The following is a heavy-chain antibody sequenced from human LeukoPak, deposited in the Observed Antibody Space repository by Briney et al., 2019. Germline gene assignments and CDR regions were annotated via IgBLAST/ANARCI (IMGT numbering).Heavy chain of an antibody. CDR1: GFIFSSYS. V-gene: IGHV3-48*04. D-gene: IGHD3-10*01. CDR2: ISSSSNTI. J-gene: IGHJ4*02. CDR3: AGSPASGSSTYDC. Sequence: GGSLRLSCAASGFIFSSYSMNWVRQAPGKGLEWVSYISSSSNTIYYADSVKGRFTISRDNAKNSLYLQMNSLRAEDTAVYYCAGSPASGSSTYDCWGQGTLVTVSS.